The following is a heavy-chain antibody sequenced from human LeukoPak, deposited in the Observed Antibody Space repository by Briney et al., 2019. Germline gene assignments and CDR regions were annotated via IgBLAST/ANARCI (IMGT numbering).Heavy chain of an antibody. CDR1: GFTFTNNF. Sequence: PGGSLRLSCVASGFTFTNNFMSWVRQVPGKGLEWISYISGRGEAIFYADSVQGRFTISRDNAKNSIYLQMNGLTAEDTAVYYCARTYGSGSLDYGGQGTLVTVSS. D-gene: IGHD2-15*01. J-gene: IGHJ4*02. CDR2: ISGRGEAI. V-gene: IGHV3-48*01. CDR3: ARTYGSGSLDY.